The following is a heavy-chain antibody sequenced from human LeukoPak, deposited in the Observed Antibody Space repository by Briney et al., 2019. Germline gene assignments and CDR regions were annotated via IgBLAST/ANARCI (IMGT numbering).Heavy chain of an antibody. D-gene: IGHD1-26*01. CDR3: AKDWGAHYLEY. CDR1: GFTFSSYW. Sequence: GGSLRLSCVASGFTFSSYWMHWVRQDPRKGLVWVSRINGDGRNINYADSVRGRFTISRDNAKNTLYLQMNNLKAGDTALYYCAKDWGAHYLEYWGQGTLVTVSS. J-gene: IGHJ4*02. V-gene: IGHV3-74*01. CDR2: INGDGRNI.